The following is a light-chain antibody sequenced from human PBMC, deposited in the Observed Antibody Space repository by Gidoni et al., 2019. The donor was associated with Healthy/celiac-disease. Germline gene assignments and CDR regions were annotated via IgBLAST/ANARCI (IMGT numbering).Light chain of an antibody. V-gene: IGKV3-11*01. Sequence: EIVLTQSPATLSLSPGERATLSCRASQSVRSYLAWYQQKPGQAPRLLIYDASNRATGIPARFSGSRSGTDFTLTISSLGPEDFAVYYCQQRSNWPPDTFGGXTKVEIK. J-gene: IGKJ4*01. CDR3: QQRSNWPPDT. CDR1: QSVRSY. CDR2: DAS.